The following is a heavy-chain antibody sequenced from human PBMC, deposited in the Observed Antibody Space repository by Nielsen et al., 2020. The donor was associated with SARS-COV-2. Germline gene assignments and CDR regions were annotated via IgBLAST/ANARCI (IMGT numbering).Heavy chain of an antibody. V-gene: IGHV3-66*01. J-gene: IGHJ6*02. Sequence: GGSLKLSCAASGFTFSDYYMSWIRQAPGKGLEWVSVIYSGGSTYSADSVKGRFTISRDKSKNTLYLQMNSLRDEDTAVYYCASAASSSWKSATVWGQGTTVTVSS. CDR1: GFTFSDYY. CDR3: ASAASSSWKSATV. D-gene: IGHD3-22*01. CDR2: IYSGGST.